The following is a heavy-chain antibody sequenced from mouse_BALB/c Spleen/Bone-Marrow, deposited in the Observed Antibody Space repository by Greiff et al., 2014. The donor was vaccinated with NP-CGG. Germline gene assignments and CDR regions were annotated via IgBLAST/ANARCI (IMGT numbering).Heavy chain of an antibody. CDR1: GYTFTNYW. J-gene: IGHJ3*01. Sequence: EVQLQQSGTVLARPGASLRMSCKASGYTFTNYWINWIKQRPGQGLEWIGAIYPGNNDAKYTQKFKAKAKLTAVTSTSTADMVLSSLTNEDSAVYYCARNWDWVFAYWGQGTLVTVSA. D-gene: IGHD4-1*01. CDR3: ARNWDWVFAY. CDR2: IYPGNNDA. V-gene: IGHV1-5*01.